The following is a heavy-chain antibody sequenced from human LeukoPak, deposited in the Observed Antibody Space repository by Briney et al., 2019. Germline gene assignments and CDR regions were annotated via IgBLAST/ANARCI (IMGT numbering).Heavy chain of an antibody. J-gene: IGHJ4*02. V-gene: IGHV3-23*01. D-gene: IGHD6-19*01. CDR2: ISGSGGST. CDR1: GFTFSSYA. Sequence: GGSLRLSCAASGFTFSSYAMSWVRQAPGKGLEWVSAISGSGGSTYYADSVKGRFTISRDNSKNTLYLQMNSLRAEDTAVYYCARLGSGWYYGYWGQGTLVTVSS. CDR3: ARLGSGWYYGY.